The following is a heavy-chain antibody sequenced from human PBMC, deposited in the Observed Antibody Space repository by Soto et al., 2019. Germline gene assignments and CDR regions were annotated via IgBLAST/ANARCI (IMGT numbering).Heavy chain of an antibody. Sequence: EVQLVESGGGLVQWGGSMRLSCAASGFTFSSYSMNWVRQAPGKGLEWVSSISSSSSYIYYADSVKGRFTFSRDNAKNSLYLQMNSLRAEDTAEYYCATDDFWSGYYTSDYWGQGTLVTVSS. CDR1: GFTFSSYS. V-gene: IGHV3-21*01. CDR3: ATDDFWSGYYTSDY. D-gene: IGHD3-3*01. J-gene: IGHJ4*02. CDR2: ISSSSSYI.